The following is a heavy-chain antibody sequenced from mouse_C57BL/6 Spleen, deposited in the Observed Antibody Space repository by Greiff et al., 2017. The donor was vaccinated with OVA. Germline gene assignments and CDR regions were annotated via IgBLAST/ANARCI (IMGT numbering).Heavy chain of an antibody. J-gene: IGHJ2*01. D-gene: IGHD1-1*01. Sequence: VHVKQSGPELVKPGASVKMSCKASGYTFTDYYMHWVKQKPGKGLEWIGEIYPGSGNTYYNEKFKGKATLTADTSSSTAYMQLSSLTSEDSAVYFSAYYGSSYRRVYYFDYWGQGTTLTVSS. CDR2: YPGSGNTY. V-gene: IGHV1-83*01. CDR3: YYGSSYRRVYYFDY. CDR1: YTFTDYYM.